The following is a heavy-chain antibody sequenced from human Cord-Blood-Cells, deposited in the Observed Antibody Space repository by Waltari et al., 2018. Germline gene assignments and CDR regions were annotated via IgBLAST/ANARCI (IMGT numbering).Heavy chain of an antibody. Sequence: QVQLVQSGAEVKKPGASVKVSCKVSGYTLTELSMHWLRQAPGKGLGWRGGLDPEDGETSYAQKFQGRVTMTEDTSTDTAYMELSSLRSEDTAVYYCATDRERYSYGYPYYFDYWGQGTLVTVSS. CDR2: LDPEDGET. V-gene: IGHV1-24*01. CDR1: GYTLTELS. CDR3: ATDRERYSYGYPYYFDY. D-gene: IGHD5-18*01. J-gene: IGHJ4*02.